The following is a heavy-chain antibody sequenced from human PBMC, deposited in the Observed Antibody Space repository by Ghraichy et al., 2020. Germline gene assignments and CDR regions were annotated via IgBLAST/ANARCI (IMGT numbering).Heavy chain of an antibody. D-gene: IGHD5-18*01. V-gene: IGHV3-53*01. CDR1: GFTVSSNY. Sequence: GGSLRISCAASGFTVSSNYMSWVRQAPGKGLEWVSVIYSGGSTYYADSVKGRFTISRDNSKNTLYLQMNSLRAEDTAVYYCARVWDTAMAKWLDYWGQGTLVTVSS. CDR3: ARVWDTAMAKWLDY. J-gene: IGHJ4*02. CDR2: IYSGGST.